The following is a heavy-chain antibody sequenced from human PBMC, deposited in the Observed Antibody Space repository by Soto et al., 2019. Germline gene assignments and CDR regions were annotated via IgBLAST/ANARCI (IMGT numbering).Heavy chain of an antibody. Sequence: SETLSLTCTVSGASISVHSYYCTWIRQPPGEGLEWIGSSYYSGTTYFNPSLKSRATMSVDTSKNHFSLSLSSVTAADMAVYYCAREGAYSAYNFAHGIQLWSFDFWGQGALVTVSS. V-gene: IGHV4-39*02. J-gene: IGHJ4*02. CDR1: GASISVHSYY. CDR2: SYYSGTT. D-gene: IGHD5-12*01. CDR3: AREGAYSAYNFAHGIQLWSFDF.